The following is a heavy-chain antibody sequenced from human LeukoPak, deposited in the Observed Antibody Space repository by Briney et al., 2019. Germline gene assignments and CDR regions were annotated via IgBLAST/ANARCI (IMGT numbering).Heavy chain of an antibody. CDR1: GGAISSSSYY. V-gene: IGHV4-39*01. D-gene: IGHD5-12*01. CDR2: IYYSGST. CDR3: ARHYDSPN. Sequence: SETLSLTCTVSGGAISSSSYYWGWIRQPPGKGLEWIGSIYYSGSTYYNPSLKSRVTISVDTSKNQFSLKLSSVTAADTAVYYCARHYDSPNWGQGTLVTVSS. J-gene: IGHJ4*02.